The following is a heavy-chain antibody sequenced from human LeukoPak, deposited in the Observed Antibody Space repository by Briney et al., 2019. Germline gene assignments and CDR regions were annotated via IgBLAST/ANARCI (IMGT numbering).Heavy chain of an antibody. CDR2: ICGNGYST. J-gene: IGHJ4*02. D-gene: IGHD3-10*01. CDR3: ARDLLWFGESSVG. V-gene: IGHV3-23*01. CDR1: GFTFDRYS. Sequence: PGGSLRLSCAASGFTFDRYSMNWVRQAPGRGLEWVSTICGNGYSTFYADSVKGRFTISRDNSNNTLYLQMNALRADDAALYYCARDLLWFGESSVGWGQGSLVTVSS.